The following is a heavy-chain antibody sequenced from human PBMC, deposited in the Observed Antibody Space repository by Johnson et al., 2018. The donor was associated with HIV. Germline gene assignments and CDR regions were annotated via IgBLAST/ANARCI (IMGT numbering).Heavy chain of an antibody. Sequence: QVQLVESGGGLVQPGGSLRLSCAASGFTFSSYAMHWVRQAPGKGLEWVAVISYDGSNKYYADSVKGRFTISRDNSKNTLYLQMNSLRPDDTAVYYCARGGSSWYLRAFDIWGQGTMVTVSS. CDR2: ISYDGSNK. J-gene: IGHJ3*02. D-gene: IGHD6-13*01. V-gene: IGHV3-30*14. CDR1: GFTFSSYA. CDR3: ARGGSSWYLRAFDI.